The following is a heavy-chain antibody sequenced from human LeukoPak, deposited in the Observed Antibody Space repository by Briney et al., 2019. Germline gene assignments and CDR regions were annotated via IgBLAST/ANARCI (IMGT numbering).Heavy chain of an antibody. D-gene: IGHD3-10*01. V-gene: IGHV3-7*01. CDR2: IKQDGSAQ. CDR1: GFTFTTYW. Sequence: PGGSLRLSCAASGFTFTTYWMGWVRQAPGKGLEWVANIKQDGSAQYYVDSVKGRFTISRDNAKNSLSLQMNSLRAEDTAVYYCARPLMYYYGSETYFWFDPWGQGTLVTVSS. CDR3: ARPLMYYYGSETYFWFDP. J-gene: IGHJ5*02.